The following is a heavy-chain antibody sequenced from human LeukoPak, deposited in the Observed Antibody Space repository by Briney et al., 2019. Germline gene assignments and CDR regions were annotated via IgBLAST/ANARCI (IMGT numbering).Heavy chain of an antibody. CDR2: ISYDGSNK. CDR3: ARDLQLGLEVFDY. V-gene: IGHV3-30-3*01. D-gene: IGHD3-16*01. CDR1: GFTFSSYA. J-gene: IGHJ4*02. Sequence: GGSLRLSCAASGFTFSSYAMHWVRQAPGKGLEWVAVISYDGSNKYYADSVKGRFTISRDNSKNTLNLQMNSPRAEDTAVYYCARDLQLGLEVFDYWGQGTLVTVSS.